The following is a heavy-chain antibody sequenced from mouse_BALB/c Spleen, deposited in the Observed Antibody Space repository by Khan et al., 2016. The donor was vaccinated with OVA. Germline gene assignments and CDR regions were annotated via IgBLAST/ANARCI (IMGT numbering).Heavy chain of an antibody. J-gene: IGHJ4*01. D-gene: IGHD2-4*01. CDR3: AREGLRGVGMEY. Sequence: QVQLQQSGPELVKPGALVKISCKASGYTFTSYDINWVRQRPGQGLEWIGWIYPGDGSTEYNEKFKGKVTLTADKSSNTAYMQLSSLTPETSAVXFGAREGLRGVGMEYWGQGTSVTVSS. CDR2: IYPGDGST. V-gene: IGHV1S56*01. CDR1: GYTFTSYD.